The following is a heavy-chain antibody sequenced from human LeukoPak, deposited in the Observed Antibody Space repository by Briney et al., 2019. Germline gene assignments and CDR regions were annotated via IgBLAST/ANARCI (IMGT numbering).Heavy chain of an antibody. CDR3: AKGDYGDH. J-gene: IGHJ4*02. V-gene: IGHV3-30*02. CDR2: IRYDGSNK. CDR1: GFTFTNAW. Sequence: GGSLRLSCIASGFTFTNAWMNWVRQAPGKGLEWVAFIRYDGSNKYYADSVKGRFTISRDNSKNTLYLQMNSLRAEDTAVYYCAKGDYGDHWGQGTLVTVSS.